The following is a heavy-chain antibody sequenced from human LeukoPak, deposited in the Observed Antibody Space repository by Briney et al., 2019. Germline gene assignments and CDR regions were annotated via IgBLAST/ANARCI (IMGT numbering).Heavy chain of an antibody. CDR2: ISYDGSNK. Sequence: GGSLRLSCAASGFTFTSYCMHWVRQAPRKWLGWEAVISYDGSNKYYADSVKGRFAISRDNFKNTLYLQMNSLRAEDTAVYYCAKGRGSSSRPLPDYWGQGTLVTVSS. D-gene: IGHD6-6*01. CDR1: GFTFTSYC. V-gene: IGHV3-30*18. CDR3: AKGRGSSSRPLPDY. J-gene: IGHJ4*02.